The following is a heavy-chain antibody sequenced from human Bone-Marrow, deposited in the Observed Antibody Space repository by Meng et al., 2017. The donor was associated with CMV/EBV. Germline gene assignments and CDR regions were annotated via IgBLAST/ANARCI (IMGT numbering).Heavy chain of an antibody. CDR3: ARLAGYCSTTSCYTAYFDD. Sequence: KVSCKGSGYSFTSYWIGWVRQMPGKGLEWMGIIHPGDSETRYSPSFQGQVTISADKSITTAYLKWSSLKASDTAMYYCARLAGYCSTTSCYTAYFDDWGQGTLVTVSS. D-gene: IGHD2-2*01. V-gene: IGHV5-51*01. CDR2: IHPGDSET. J-gene: IGHJ4*02. CDR1: GYSFTSYW.